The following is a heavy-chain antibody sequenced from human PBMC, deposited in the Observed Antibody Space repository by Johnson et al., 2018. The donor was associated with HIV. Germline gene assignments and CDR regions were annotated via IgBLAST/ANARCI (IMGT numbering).Heavy chain of an antibody. D-gene: IGHD6-19*01. Sequence: VQLVESGGALVQPGGSLRLSCAASGFTFSNYWMSWVRQAPGKGLEWVANIKEDGSEEYYVDSMEGRFTISRDNAKNSLYLQMDNLRVEDTAMYYCARDGVYSSPWDAFDIWGQGTMVTVSS. J-gene: IGHJ3*02. V-gene: IGHV3-7*05. CDR2: IKEDGSEE. CDR3: ARDGVYSSPWDAFDI. CDR1: GFTFSNYW.